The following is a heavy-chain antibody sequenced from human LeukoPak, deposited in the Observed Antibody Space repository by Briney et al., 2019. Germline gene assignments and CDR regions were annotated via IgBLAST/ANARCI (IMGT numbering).Heavy chain of an antibody. CDR2: IIPILGIA. Sequence: SVKVSCKASGGTFSSYAISWVRQAPGQGLEWMGRIIPILGIANYAQKFQGRVTITADKSTSTAYMELSSLRSEDTAVYYCAPSIVVVSSAMGRNWFDPWGQGTLVTVSS. J-gene: IGHJ5*02. D-gene: IGHD2-2*01. CDR1: GGTFSSYA. CDR3: APSIVVVSSAMGRNWFDP. V-gene: IGHV1-69*04.